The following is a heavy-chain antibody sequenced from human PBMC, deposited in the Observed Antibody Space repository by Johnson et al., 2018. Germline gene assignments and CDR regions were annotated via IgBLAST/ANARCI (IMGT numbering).Heavy chain of an antibody. Sequence: QVQLVESGGGVVQPGRSLRLSCAASGFTFSSYGMHWVRQAPGKGLEWVAVISYDGSNKYYADSVKGRLPISRDNSKNTLYLQMNSLRAEDTAVYYCATLYGDGPAPGLYYSNGMDVWGQGTTVTVSS. V-gene: IGHV3-30*03. J-gene: IGHJ6*02. D-gene: IGHD4-17*01. CDR2: ISYDGSNK. CDR1: GFTFSSYG. CDR3: ATLYGDGPAPGLYYSNGMDV.